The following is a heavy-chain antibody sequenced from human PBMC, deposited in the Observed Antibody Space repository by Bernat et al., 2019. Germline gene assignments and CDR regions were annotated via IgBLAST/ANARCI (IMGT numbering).Heavy chain of an antibody. CDR2: ITNDGSET. V-gene: IGHV3-30*03. D-gene: IGHD1-1*01. CDR3: ARDWDRVDGNDAFDI. CDR1: GFSFSTYG. Sequence: QVQLVESGGGVVQPGRSLRLSRVGVGFSFSTYGIHWVRQAPGKGLEWVAVITNDGSETYYADSVKGRFTVSRDNSKKTVTLQMNSLKDEDTAVYYCARDWDRVDGNDAFDIWGQGTMVTVSS. J-gene: IGHJ3*02.